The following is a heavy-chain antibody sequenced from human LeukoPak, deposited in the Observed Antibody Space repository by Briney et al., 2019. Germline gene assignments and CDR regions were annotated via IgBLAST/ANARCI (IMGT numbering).Heavy chain of an antibody. D-gene: IGHD5-12*01. J-gene: IGHJ4*02. CDR3: AKSGIVATIPLDY. CDR2: IYSGGST. Sequence: PGGSLRLSCAASGFTVSTYYMTWVRQAPGKGLECVSVIYSGGSTYYADSVKGRFTVSRDNSKNTLYLQMNSLRAEDTAVYYCAKSGIVATIPLDYWGQGTLVTVSS. CDR1: GFTVSTYY. V-gene: IGHV3-53*01.